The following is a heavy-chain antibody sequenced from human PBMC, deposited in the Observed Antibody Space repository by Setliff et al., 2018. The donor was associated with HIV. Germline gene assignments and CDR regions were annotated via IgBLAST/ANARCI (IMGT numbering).Heavy chain of an antibody. J-gene: IGHJ4*02. CDR3: AVGGEDWGFFDY. CDR1: GGSISSYY. D-gene: IGHD7-27*01. V-gene: IGHV4-4*08. CDR2: IYTSGST. Sequence: PSETLSLTCTVSGGSISSYYWSWIRQPPGKGLEWIGYIYTSGSTYYNPSLKSRVTISVDTSKNQFSLKLSSVTAADTTVYYCAVGGEDWGFFDYWGQGTLVTVSS.